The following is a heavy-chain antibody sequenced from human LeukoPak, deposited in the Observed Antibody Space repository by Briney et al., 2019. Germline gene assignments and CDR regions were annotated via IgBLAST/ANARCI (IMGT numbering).Heavy chain of an antibody. CDR1: GYTCTDYF. Sequence: ASVKVSCKASGYTCTDYFIHWVRQAPGQGLEWMGWINPKSGDTKYRQKFQGRVTVTRDTSITTAYMELSRLTSDDTAIYYCARVVYDSSGYYLGYWGQGTLVTVSS. D-gene: IGHD3-22*01. J-gene: IGHJ4*02. CDR3: ARVVYDSSGYYLGY. CDR2: INPKSGDT. V-gene: IGHV1-2*02.